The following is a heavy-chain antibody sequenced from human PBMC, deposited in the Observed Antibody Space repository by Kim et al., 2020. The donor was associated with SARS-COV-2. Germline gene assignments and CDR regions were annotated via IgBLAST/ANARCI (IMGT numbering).Heavy chain of an antibody. V-gene: IGHV3-11*05. Sequence: GGSLRLSCAASGFTFRDYYMSWIRQAPGKGLEWVSYISSSSSYTNYADSVKGRFTISRDNAKNSLYLQMNSLRAEDTAVYYCAREFRDGYNYEGMAPTYYFDYWGQGTLVTVSS. D-gene: IGHD5-12*01. J-gene: IGHJ4*02. CDR1: GFTFRDYY. CDR2: ISSSSSYT. CDR3: AREFRDGYNYEGMAPTYYFDY.